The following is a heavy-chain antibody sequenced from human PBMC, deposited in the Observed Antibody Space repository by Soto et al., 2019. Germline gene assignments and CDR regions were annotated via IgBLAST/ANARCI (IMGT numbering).Heavy chain of an antibody. J-gene: IGHJ6*02. CDR3: ARDHHIWFGSMDV. D-gene: IGHD3-10*01. Sequence: GESLKISCAASGFTFSSYWMSWVRQAPGKGLEWVANIKQDGSEKYYVDSVKGRFTISRDNAKNSLYLQMNSLRAEDTAVYYCARDHHIWFGSMDVWGQGTTVTVSS. V-gene: IGHV3-7*01. CDR1: GFTFSSYW. CDR2: IKQDGSEK.